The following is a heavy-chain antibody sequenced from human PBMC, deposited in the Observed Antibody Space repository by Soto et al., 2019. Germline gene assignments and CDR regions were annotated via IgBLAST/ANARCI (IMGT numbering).Heavy chain of an antibody. V-gene: IGHV4-59*08. Sequence: SETLSLTCTVSGGSISSINTHFSNDYCSWIRLSPGKGLEWIGYISNIGFTRYNPSLKSRVSISVDTSKNQFSLKLTSVTAADTAVYYCTTQGFGGLHGLVDVWGQGTTVT. D-gene: IGHD3-10*01. CDR3: TTQGFGGLHGLVDV. J-gene: IGHJ6*02. CDR2: ISNIGFT. CDR1: GGSISSINTHFSNDY.